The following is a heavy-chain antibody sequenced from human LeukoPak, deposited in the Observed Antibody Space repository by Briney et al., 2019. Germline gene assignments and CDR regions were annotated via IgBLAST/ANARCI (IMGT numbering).Heavy chain of an antibody. D-gene: IGHD5-12*01. Sequence: SETLSLTCTVSGGSISSYYWSWIRQPAGKGLEWIGYIYYSGSTNYNPSLKSRVTISVDTSKNQFSLKLSSVTAADTAVYYCAREWRYNWFDPWGQGTLVTVSS. J-gene: IGHJ5*02. CDR2: IYYSGST. V-gene: IGHV4-59*01. CDR1: GGSISSYY. CDR3: AREWRYNWFDP.